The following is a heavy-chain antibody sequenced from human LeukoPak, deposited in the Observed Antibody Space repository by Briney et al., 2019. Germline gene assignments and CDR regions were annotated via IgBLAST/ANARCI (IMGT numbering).Heavy chain of an antibody. J-gene: IGHJ4*02. CDR2: INPNSGGT. D-gene: IGHD3-3*01. CDR1: GYTFTGYY. Sequence: ASVKVSCKASGYTFTGYYMHWVRQAPGQGLEWMGWINPNSGGTNYAQKFQGRVTMTRDTSISTAYMELSRLRSDDTAVYYCARGDFWSGCAYYFDYWGQGTLVAVSS. CDR3: ARGDFWSGCAYYFDY. V-gene: IGHV1-2*02.